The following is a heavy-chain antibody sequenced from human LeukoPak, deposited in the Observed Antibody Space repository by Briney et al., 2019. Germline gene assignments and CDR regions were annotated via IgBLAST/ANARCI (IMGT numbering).Heavy chain of an antibody. J-gene: IGHJ4*02. D-gene: IGHD3-10*01. V-gene: IGHV4-59*12. Sequence: SETLSLTCTVSGGSISSYYWSWIRQPPGKGLEWIGYIYYSGSTNYNPSLKSRVTMSVDTSKNQFSLKLSSVTAADTAVYYCARGIYYYGSGSYSAYYFDYWGQGTLVTVSS. CDR1: GGSISSYY. CDR3: ARGIYYYGSGSYSAYYFDY. CDR2: IYYSGST.